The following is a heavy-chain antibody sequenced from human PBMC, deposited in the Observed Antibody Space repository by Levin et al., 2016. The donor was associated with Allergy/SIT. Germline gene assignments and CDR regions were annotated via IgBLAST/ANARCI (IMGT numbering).Heavy chain of an antibody. V-gene: IGHV4-39*01. Sequence: WIRQPPGKGLEWIGSIYYSGSTYYNPSLKSRVTISVDTSKNQFSLKLSSVTAADTAVYYCARQVTIFGVAYYFDYWGQGTLVTVSS. CDR2: IYYSGST. D-gene: IGHD3-3*01. J-gene: IGHJ4*02. CDR3: ARQVTIFGVAYYFDY.